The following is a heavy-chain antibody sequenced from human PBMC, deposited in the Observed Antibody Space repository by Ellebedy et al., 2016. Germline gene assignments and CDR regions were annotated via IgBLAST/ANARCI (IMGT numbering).Heavy chain of an antibody. V-gene: IGHV3-7*02. CDR2: IKQDGSEK. D-gene: IGHD3-10*01. J-gene: IGHJ4*02. Sequence: GGSLRLXXSASGFTFSSYWMSWVRQAPGKGLEWVANIKQDGSEKYYVDSVKGRFTISRDNAKNSLYLQMNSLRAEDTAVYYCARAVSYGSGSYYPYYFDYWGQGTLVTVSS. CDR3: ARAVSYGSGSYYPYYFDY. CDR1: GFTFSSYW.